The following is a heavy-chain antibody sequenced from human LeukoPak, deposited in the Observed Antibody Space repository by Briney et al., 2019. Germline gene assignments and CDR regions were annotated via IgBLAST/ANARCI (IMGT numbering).Heavy chain of an antibody. CDR1: GFTFSSYW. J-gene: IGHJ4*02. Sequence: GGSLRLSCAASGFTFSSYWMHWVRQAPGKGLVWVSRINTDGSSTSYADSVKGRFTISRDNSKNTLYLQMNSLRAEDTAVYYCAREDPYIVALPADGRYFDCWGQGTLVAVSS. D-gene: IGHD2-2*01. V-gene: IGHV3-74*01. CDR2: INTDGSST. CDR3: AREDPYIVALPADGRYFDC.